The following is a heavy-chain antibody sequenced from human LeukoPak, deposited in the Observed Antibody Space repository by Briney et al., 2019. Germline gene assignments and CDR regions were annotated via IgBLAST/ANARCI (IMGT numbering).Heavy chain of an antibody. V-gene: IGHV3-23*01. D-gene: IGHD3-3*01. CDR1: GFTFDSYA. J-gene: IGHJ4*02. CDR3: ARERSTISRTPDY. Sequence: GGSLRLSCAASGFTFDSYAMTWVRQAPGKGLEWVSSISATGGKTYYADSVKGRFTISRDNSNNTVFLRMNSLRAEDTAVYYCARERSTISRTPDYWGQGTLVTVSS. CDR2: ISATGGKT.